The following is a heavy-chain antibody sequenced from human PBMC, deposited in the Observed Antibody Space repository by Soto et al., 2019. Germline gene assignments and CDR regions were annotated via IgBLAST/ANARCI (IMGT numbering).Heavy chain of an antibody. CDR1: GFTFSSYG. J-gene: IGHJ4*02. CDR3: ARDYHNEACDY. D-gene: IGHD2-8*01. V-gene: IGHV3-33*01. Sequence: GGSLRLSCAASGFTFSSYGMHWVRQAPGKGLEWVAVIWYDGSNKYYADSVKGRFTISRDNSKNTLYLQMNSLRAEDTAVYYCARDYHNEACDYWGQGTLVTVSS. CDR2: IWYDGSNK.